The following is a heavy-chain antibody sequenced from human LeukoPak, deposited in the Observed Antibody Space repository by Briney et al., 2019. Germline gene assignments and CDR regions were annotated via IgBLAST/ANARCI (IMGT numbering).Heavy chain of an antibody. V-gene: IGHV3-7*01. Sequence: GGSLRLSCAVSGFTFTNYWMTWVRQAPGKGLEWVANIKPDDSEKYYVDSVKGRFTISRDNAKNSLYLQMNSLRAEDTAVYYCATHEVTVVTRSTFDNWGQGTLVTVSS. CDR1: GFTFTNYW. J-gene: IGHJ4*02. CDR2: IKPDDSEK. CDR3: ATHEVTVVTRSTFDN. D-gene: IGHD4-23*01.